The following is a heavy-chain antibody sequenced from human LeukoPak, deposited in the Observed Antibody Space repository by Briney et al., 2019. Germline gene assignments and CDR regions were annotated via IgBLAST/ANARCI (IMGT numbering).Heavy chain of an antibody. CDR2: IHIGGDT. CDR3: ARDLVGATVPD. D-gene: IGHD1-26*01. CDR1: GFTVSNNY. J-gene: IGHJ4*02. V-gene: IGHV3-53*01. Sequence: GSLRLSCAASGFTVSNNYMTWVRQAPGKGLEWVSVIHIGGDTYYADSVEGRFTISRDNSKNTLYLQMNSLRVEDTAVYYCARDLVGATVPDWGQGTLVTVSS.